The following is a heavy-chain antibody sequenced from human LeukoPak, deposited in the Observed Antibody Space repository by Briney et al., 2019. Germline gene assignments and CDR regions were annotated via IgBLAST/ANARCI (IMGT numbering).Heavy chain of an antibody. CDR2: ISYDGSNK. CDR1: GFTFSSYA. CDR3: AREGGAVARDPYFDY. V-gene: IGHV3-30*04. Sequence: PGRSLRLSCAASGFTFSSYAMHWVRQAPGKGLEWVAVISYDGSNKYYADSVKGRFTISRDNSKNTLYLQMNSLRAEDTAVYYCAREGGAVARDPYFDYWGQGTLVTVSS. J-gene: IGHJ4*02. D-gene: IGHD6-19*01.